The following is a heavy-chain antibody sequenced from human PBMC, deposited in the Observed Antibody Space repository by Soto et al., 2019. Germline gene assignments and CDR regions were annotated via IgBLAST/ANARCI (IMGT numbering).Heavy chain of an antibody. CDR1: GGSISSSNW. J-gene: IGHJ4*02. Sequence: QVQLQESGPGLVKPSGTLSLTCAVSGGSISSSNWWSWGRQPPGKGLEWIGAIYHRGSTNYQPSLNRRVTISVDKSKNQFSLKLSSVTAADTAVYYCARSTNGVCYTCFDYWGQGTLVTVSS. V-gene: IGHV4-4*02. D-gene: IGHD2-8*01. CDR2: IYHRGST. CDR3: ARSTNGVCYTCFDY.